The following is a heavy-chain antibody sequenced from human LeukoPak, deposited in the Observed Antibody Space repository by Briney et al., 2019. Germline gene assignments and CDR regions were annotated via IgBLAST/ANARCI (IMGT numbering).Heavy chain of an antibody. CDR1: GGSISSYY. CDR2: IYYSGST. CDR3: ARVYYDSNDVDWFDP. D-gene: IGHD3-22*01. J-gene: IGHJ5*02. V-gene: IGHV4-59*01. Sequence: PSETLSLTCTVSGGSISSYYWSWIRQPPGKGLEWIGYIYYSGSTNYNPSLKSRVTISVDTSKNQFSLKLSSVTAADTAVYYCARVYYDSNDVDWFDPWGQGTLVTVSS.